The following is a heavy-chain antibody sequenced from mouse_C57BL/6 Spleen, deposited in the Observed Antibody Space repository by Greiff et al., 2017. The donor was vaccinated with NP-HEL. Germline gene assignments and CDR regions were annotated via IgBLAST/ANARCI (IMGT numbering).Heavy chain of an antibody. Sequence: EVHLVESEGGLVQPGSSMKLSCTASGFTFSDSYMAWVRQVPEKGLEWVANINYDGSSPYYLDSLKSRFIIARDNAKNILYLQMSSLKSEDTATYYCARDGGSGYGRGFAYWGQGTLVTVSA. CDR3: ARDGGSGYGRGFAY. D-gene: IGHD3-2*02. V-gene: IGHV5-16*01. CDR1: GFTFSDSY. J-gene: IGHJ3*01. CDR2: INYDGSSP.